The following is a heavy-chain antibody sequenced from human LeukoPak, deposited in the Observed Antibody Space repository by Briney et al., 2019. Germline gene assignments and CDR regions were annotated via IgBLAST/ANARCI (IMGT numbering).Heavy chain of an antibody. CDR3: AGGSGYLITS. V-gene: IGHV3-7*01. CDR1: GFTFSNYW. CDR2: IKQDGSEK. Sequence: GGSLRLSCAASGFTFSNYWMIWVRQAPGKGLEWVASIKQDGSEKQYVGSVRGRFTISRDNAKNSLHLQMNSLRAEDTAVYYCAGGSGYLITSWGQGTLVTVSS. J-gene: IGHJ5*02. D-gene: IGHD3-9*01.